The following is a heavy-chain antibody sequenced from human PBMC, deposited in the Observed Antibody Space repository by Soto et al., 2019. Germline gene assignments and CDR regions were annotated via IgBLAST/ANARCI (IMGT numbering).Heavy chain of an antibody. J-gene: IGHJ4*02. CDR2: ISYDGSNK. D-gene: IGHD3-3*01. CDR3: AKDRPPVYYDFWSGYYTDFDY. CDR1: GFTFSSYG. Sequence: GGSLRLSXAASGFTFSSYGMHWVRQAPGKGLEWVAVISYDGSNKYYADSVKGRFTISRDNSKNTLYLQMNSLRAEDTAVYYCAKDRPPVYYDFWSGYYTDFDYWGQGTLVTVSS. V-gene: IGHV3-30*18.